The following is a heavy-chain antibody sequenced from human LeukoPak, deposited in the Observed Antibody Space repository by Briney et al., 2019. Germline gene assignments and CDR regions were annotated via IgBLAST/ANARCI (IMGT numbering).Heavy chain of an antibody. CDR1: GFTFSSYS. CDR2: ISGSSSSYI. J-gene: IGHJ2*01. CDR3: ARDGAGPYSYGTLEGWYFDL. Sequence: GGSLRLSCAASGFTFSSYSMNWVRQAPGKGLEWVSSISGSSSSYIYYADSVKGRFTISRDNAKNSLYLQMNSLRAEDTAVYYCARDGAGPYSYGTLEGWYFDLWGRGTLVTVSS. V-gene: IGHV3-21*01. D-gene: IGHD5-18*01.